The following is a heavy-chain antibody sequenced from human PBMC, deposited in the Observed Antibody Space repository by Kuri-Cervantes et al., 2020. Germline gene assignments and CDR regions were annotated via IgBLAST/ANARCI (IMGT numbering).Heavy chain of an antibody. V-gene: IGHV1-18*01. Sequence: ASVKVSCKASGYTFTSYGISWVRQAPGQGLEWMGWISAYNGNTNYAQKLQGRVTMTRDTSTSTVYMELSSLRSDDTAVYYCARDKGLSMIVVYYYYYGMDVWGQGTTVTVSS. CDR2: ISAYNGNT. J-gene: IGHJ6*02. CDR1: GYTFTSYG. CDR3: ARDKGLSMIVVYYYYYGMDV. D-gene: IGHD3-22*01.